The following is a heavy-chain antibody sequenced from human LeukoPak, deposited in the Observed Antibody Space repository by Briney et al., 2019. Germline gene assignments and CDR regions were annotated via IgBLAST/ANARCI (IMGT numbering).Heavy chain of an antibody. D-gene: IGHD3-10*01. Sequence: PGGSLRLSCAASGFTFSSYSMNWVRQAPGKGLEWVSSISRTSSYIYYADSVKGRFTISRDNAKNSLYLQMNSLRAEDTAVYYCARTRGLWFFDYWGQGTLVTVSS. J-gene: IGHJ4*02. CDR3: ARTRGLWFFDY. CDR1: GFTFSSYS. CDR2: ISRTSSYI. V-gene: IGHV3-21*01.